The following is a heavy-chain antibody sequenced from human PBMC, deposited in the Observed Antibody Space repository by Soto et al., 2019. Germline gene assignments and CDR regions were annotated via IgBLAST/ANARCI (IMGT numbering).Heavy chain of an antibody. V-gene: IGHV4-30-4*01. CDR3: ARVPVGYCSGGSCYARTNWFDP. J-gene: IGHJ5*02. CDR2: IYYSGST. Sequence: QVQLQESGPGLVKPSQTLSLTCTVSGGSISSGDYYWSWIRQPPGKGLEWIGYIYYSGSTYYNPSLNSRVTISVDTSKNQFSLKLSSVTAADTAVYYCARVPVGYCSGGSCYARTNWFDPWGQGTLVTVSS. CDR1: GGSISSGDYY. D-gene: IGHD2-15*01.